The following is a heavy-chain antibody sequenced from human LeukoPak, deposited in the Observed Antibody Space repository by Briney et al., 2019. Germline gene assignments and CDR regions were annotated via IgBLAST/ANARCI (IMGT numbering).Heavy chain of an antibody. V-gene: IGHV4-4*02. CDR3: ASIKSYYGSGSYLPFDY. D-gene: IGHD3-10*01. CDR2: IYHSGST. Sequence: SETLSLTCAVSGGSISSSNWWSWVRQPPGKGLEWIGEIYHSGSTNYNPSLKSRVTISVDKSKNQFSLKLSSVTAADTAVYYCASIKSYYGSGSYLPFDYWGQGTLVTVSS. CDR1: GGSISSSNW. J-gene: IGHJ4*02.